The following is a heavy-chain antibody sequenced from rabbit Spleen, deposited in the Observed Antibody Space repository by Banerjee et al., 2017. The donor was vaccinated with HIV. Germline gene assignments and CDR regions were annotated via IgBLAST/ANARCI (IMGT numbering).Heavy chain of an antibody. D-gene: IGHD4-1*01. Sequence: QEQLVEYGGDLVQPEGSLTLTCKASGLDFSSNRMCWVRQAPGKGLEWIGCTNTDSGKTYYASWAKGRFTITRSTSLNTVTLQLNSLTAADTATYFCARDGISFVSTGWGLTRLDLWGPGTLVTVS. CDR2: TNTDSGKT. CDR1: GLDFSSNR. V-gene: IGHV1S47*01. J-gene: IGHJ3*01. CDR3: ARDGISFVSTGWGLTRLDL.